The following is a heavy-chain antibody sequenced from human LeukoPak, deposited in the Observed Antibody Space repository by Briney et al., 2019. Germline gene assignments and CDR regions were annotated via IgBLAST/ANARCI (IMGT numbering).Heavy chain of an antibody. D-gene: IGHD2-2*01. Sequence: GGSLRLSCAASGFNFGAYAMHWVRQSPGKGLDWVALISYDGSNQWYADSVKGRFTVSRDSSKNTLYLQMNSLRAEDTAVYYCAKDALRIVVVPAAMPYYYYMDVWGKGTTVTVSS. J-gene: IGHJ6*03. CDR3: AKDALRIVVVPAAMPYYYYMDV. CDR2: ISYDGSNQ. CDR1: GFNFGAYA. V-gene: IGHV3-30*04.